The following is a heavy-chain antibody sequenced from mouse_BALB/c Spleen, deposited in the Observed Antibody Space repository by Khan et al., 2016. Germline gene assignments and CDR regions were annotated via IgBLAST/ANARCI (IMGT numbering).Heavy chain of an antibody. Sequence: QMQLQQSGAELAKPGASVKMSCKASGYTFTSYWMHWVKQRPGQGLEWIGYINPSTGYTEYNQKFKDKATLTADKSSSTAYMQLSSLTSEDSAVYYCAREPYGNYYAMDYWGQGTSVTVSS. CDR3: AREPYGNYYAMDY. V-gene: IGHV1-7*01. J-gene: IGHJ4*01. CDR1: GYTFTSYW. D-gene: IGHD2-1*01. CDR2: INPSTGYT.